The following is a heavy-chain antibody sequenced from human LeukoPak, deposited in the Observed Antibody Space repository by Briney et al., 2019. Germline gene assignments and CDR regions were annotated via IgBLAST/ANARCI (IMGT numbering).Heavy chain of an antibody. CDR2: IIPIFGTA. Sequence: ASVKVSCKASGGTFSSYAISWVRQAPGQGLEWMGGIIPIFGTANYAQKFQGRVTITADESTSTAYMELSSLRSEDTAVYCCARGATIFGVVQKPHYYYYYYVDVWGKGTTVTVSS. CDR3: ARGATIFGVVQKPHYYYYYYVDV. D-gene: IGHD3-3*01. V-gene: IGHV1-69*13. CDR1: GGTFSSYA. J-gene: IGHJ6*03.